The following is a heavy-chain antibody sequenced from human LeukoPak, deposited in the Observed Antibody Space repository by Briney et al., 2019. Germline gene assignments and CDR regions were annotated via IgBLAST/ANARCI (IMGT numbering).Heavy chain of an antibody. CDR2: INPNSGGT. V-gene: IGHV1-2*02. Sequence: GASVKVSCKASGYTFTGYYMHWVRQAPGQGLEWMGWINPNSGGTNYAQKFQGRVTMTRDASISTAYMELSRLRSDDTAVYYCAREDYEQDAFDIWGQGTMVTVSS. CDR3: AREDYEQDAFDI. D-gene: IGHD3-16*01. CDR1: GYTFTGYY. J-gene: IGHJ3*02.